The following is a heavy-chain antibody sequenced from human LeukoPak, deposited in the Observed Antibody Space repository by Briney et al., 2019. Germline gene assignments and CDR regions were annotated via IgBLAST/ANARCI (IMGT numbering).Heavy chain of an antibody. D-gene: IGHD1-26*01. CDR1: GFTFSSYS. V-gene: IGHV3-21*01. J-gene: IGHJ4*02. Sequence: GRSLRLSCAASGFTFSSYSMSWVRQAPGKGREGVSSISHSGTYIYYAASVQGRFTISRDNAKNSLYLQMNSLRTEDTAVYYCARDPSGSYPYWGQGTLVTVSS. CDR3: ARDPSGSYPY. CDR2: ISHSGTYI.